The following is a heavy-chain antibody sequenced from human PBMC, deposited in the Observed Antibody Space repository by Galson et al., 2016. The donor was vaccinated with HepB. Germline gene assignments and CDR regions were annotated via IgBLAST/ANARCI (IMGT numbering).Heavy chain of an antibody. J-gene: IGHJ6*02. V-gene: IGHV1-18*01. Sequence: SVKVSCKASGYTFTSYGISWVRQAPGQGLGWMGWISAYNGNTNYAHKLQGRVTMTRDTSTSTVYMELSSLRSEDTALYYCARERKLELDYYYYYGMDVWGQGTTVTVSS. CDR2: ISAYNGNT. CDR3: ARERKLELDYYYYYGMDV. CDR1: GYTFTSYG. D-gene: IGHD1-7*01.